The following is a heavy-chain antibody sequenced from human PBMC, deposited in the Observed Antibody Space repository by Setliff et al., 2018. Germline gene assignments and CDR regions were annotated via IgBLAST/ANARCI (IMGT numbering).Heavy chain of an antibody. J-gene: IGHJ4*02. Sequence: NPSETLSLTCSVSGGSMSRSNYYWGWIRQSPGKELEWIGSVYYYSGVTYYNPSLESRVTIFLDASKNQFSLKLSSVIAADTAVYYCATLPYSSGPLHDYWGQGTQVTVSS. CDR1: GGSMSRSNYY. D-gene: IGHD6-19*01. CDR2: VYYYSGVT. CDR3: ATLPYSSGPLHDY. V-gene: IGHV4-39*01.